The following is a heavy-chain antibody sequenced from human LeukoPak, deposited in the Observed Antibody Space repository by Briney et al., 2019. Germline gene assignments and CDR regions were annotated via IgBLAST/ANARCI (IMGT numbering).Heavy chain of an antibody. CDR1: GYTFTGHY. CDR2: INPNSGGT. D-gene: IGHD3-10*01. CDR3: ASGRVWFGEPDHAFDI. Sequence: GASVKVSCKASGYTFTGHYMHWVRQAPGQGLEWMGWINPNSGGTNYAQKFQGRVTMTRDTSISTAYMELSRLRSDDTAVYYCASGRVWFGEPDHAFDIWGQGTMVTVSS. V-gene: IGHV1-2*02. J-gene: IGHJ3*02.